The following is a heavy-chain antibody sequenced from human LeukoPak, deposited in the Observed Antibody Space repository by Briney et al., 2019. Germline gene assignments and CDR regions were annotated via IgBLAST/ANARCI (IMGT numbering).Heavy chain of an antibody. Sequence: SETLSLTCTVYGYSISSSDWWGWIRQPPGKGLEWIGYIYYSGTTNYNPSLKSRVTMSVDTSKNQFSLKLRSVTALDTAVYYCARKIASVGYFDYWGQGTLVTVSS. J-gene: IGHJ4*02. CDR1: GYSISSSDW. V-gene: IGHV4-28*06. CDR2: IYYSGTT. D-gene: IGHD6-13*01. CDR3: ARKIASVGYFDY.